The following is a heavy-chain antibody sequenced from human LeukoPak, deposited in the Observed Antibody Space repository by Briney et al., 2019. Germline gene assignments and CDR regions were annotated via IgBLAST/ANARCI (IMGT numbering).Heavy chain of an antibody. J-gene: IGHJ6*02. CDR1: GYTLTELS. Sequence: ASVKVSCKVSGYTLTELSMHWVRQAPGQGLEWMGIINPSGGSTSYAQKFQGRVTMTRDTSTSTVYMELSSLRSEDTAVYYYARVDNPYYYYYGMDVWGQGTTVTVSS. CDR3: ARVDNPYYYYYGMDV. D-gene: IGHD3-9*01. CDR2: INPSGGST. V-gene: IGHV1-46*01.